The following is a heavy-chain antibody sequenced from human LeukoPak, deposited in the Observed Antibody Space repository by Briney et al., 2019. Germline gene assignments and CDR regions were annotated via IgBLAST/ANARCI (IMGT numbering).Heavy chain of an antibody. J-gene: IGHJ4*02. V-gene: IGHV1-69*13. Sequence: SVKVSCKASGGTFSSYAISWVRQAPGQGLEWMGGIIPILGTANYAQKFQGRVTITADESTSTAYMELSSLRSEDTAVYYCARRHQQSGYYGYFDYWGQGTLVTVSS. CDR2: IIPILGTA. CDR1: GGTFSSYA. CDR3: ARRHQQSGYYGYFDY. D-gene: IGHD3-3*01.